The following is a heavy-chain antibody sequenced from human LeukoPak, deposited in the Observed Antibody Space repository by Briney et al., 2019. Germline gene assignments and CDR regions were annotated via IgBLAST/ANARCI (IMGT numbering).Heavy chain of an antibody. D-gene: IGHD2-2*01. CDR3: AHGAMYQLDY. V-gene: IGHV3-23*01. CDR1: GFPFSSHG. CDR2: IIGGGGST. J-gene: IGHJ4*02. Sequence: NPGGSLRLSCAASGFPFSSHGMSWVRQAPGKGLEWVSGIIGGGGSTYYADSVKGRFTISGDNSRNTLFLQMNSLRAEDTAVYYCAHGAMYQLDYWGQGTQVIVSS.